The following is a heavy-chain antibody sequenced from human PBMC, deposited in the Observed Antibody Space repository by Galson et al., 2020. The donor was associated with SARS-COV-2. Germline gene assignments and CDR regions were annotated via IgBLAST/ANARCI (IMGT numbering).Heavy chain of an antibody. D-gene: IGHD1-26*01. CDR2: NT. CDR3: ARVPLGVVGATYYYYYGMDV. Sequence: NTNYAQKLQGRVTMTTDTSTSTAYMELRSLRSDDTAVYYCARVPLGVVGATYYYYYGMDVWGQGTTVTVSS. J-gene: IGHJ6*02. V-gene: IGHV1-18*01.